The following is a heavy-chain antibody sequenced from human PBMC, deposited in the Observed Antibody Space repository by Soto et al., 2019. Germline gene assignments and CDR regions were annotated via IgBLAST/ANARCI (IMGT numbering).Heavy chain of an antibody. V-gene: IGHV3-48*02. CDR2: ISSSSSTI. CDR3: ARDRFSSGWYPVPYSYYYYGMDV. J-gene: IGHJ6*02. D-gene: IGHD6-19*01. Sequence: GGSLRLSCAASGFTFSSYSMNWVRQAPGKGLEWVSYISSSSSTIYYADSVKGRFTISRDNAKNSLYLQMNSLRDEDTAVYYCARDRFSSGWYPVPYSYYYYGMDVWGQGTTVTVSS. CDR1: GFTFSSYS.